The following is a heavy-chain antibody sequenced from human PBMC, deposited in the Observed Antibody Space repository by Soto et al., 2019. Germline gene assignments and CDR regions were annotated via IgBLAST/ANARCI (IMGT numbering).Heavy chain of an antibody. CDR1: GFTFSNFA. D-gene: IGHD3-10*01. CDR3: TQRTGPYYYGSGSPNDAFYI. V-gene: IGHV3-23*01. Sequence: PGGSLRLSCAASGFTFSNFAMTWVRQAPGEGLEWVSSISGTDDYTYYADSVKGRFTISRDDSKNTAYLQMNSLKTEDTAVYYCTQRTGPYYYGSGSPNDAFYIWGQGTMVTVSS. J-gene: IGHJ3*02. CDR2: ISGTDDYT.